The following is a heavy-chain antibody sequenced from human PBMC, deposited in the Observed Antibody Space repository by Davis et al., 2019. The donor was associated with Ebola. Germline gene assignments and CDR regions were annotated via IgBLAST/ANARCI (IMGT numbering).Heavy chain of an antibody. D-gene: IGHD3-3*01. J-gene: IGHJ4*02. CDR3: ASTIFGVALPLYYFDY. CDR2: INHTGST. CDR1: GGSFSGYY. Sequence: SETLSLTCAVYGGSFSGYYWSWIRQPPGKGLVWIGEINHTGSTNYNPSLKSRVSISVDRSKNQFSLKLNSVTAADTAVYYCASTIFGVALPLYYFDYWGQGTPVTVSS. V-gene: IGHV4-34*01.